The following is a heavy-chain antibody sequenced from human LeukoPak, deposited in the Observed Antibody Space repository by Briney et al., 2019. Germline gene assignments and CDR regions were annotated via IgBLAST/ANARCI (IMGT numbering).Heavy chain of an antibody. D-gene: IGHD3-9*01. CDR2: INSDGSTT. J-gene: IGHJ6*02. CDR3: AKGGLRYFDWSYYYYYYGMDV. Sequence: GGSLRLSCAASGFTFSSHWMHWVRQAPGKGLVWVSRINSDGSTTTYADSVKGRFTISRDNANNTLYLQMNSLRAEDTAVYYCAKGGLRYFDWSYYYYYYGMDVWGQGTTVTVSS. CDR1: GFTFSSHW. V-gene: IGHV3-74*01.